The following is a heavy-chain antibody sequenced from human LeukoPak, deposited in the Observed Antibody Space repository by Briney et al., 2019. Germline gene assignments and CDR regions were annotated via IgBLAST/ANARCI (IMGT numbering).Heavy chain of an antibody. CDR2: ITGSGDGT. J-gene: IGHJ4*02. V-gene: IGHV3-23*01. CDR1: GFTFSSYA. CDR3: VKGFVHPTYYFDY. D-gene: IGHD3-10*01. Sequence: PGGSLRLPCAASGFTFSSYAMMWVRQAPGKRLEWISSITGSGDGTYYADSVRGRFTISRGNSDNTLYMQVNSLRAEDTAVYFCVKGFVHPTYYFDYWGQGTLVTVSS.